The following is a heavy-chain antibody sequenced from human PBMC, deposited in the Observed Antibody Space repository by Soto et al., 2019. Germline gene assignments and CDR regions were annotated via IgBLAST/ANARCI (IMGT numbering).Heavy chain of an antibody. J-gene: IGHJ5*02. CDR1: GFTVSSNY. CDR2: IYSGGNT. CDR3: VRDRRYCIGGSCYGYFDP. D-gene: IGHD2-15*01. V-gene: IGHV3-66*01. Sequence: GGSLRLSCAASGFTVSSNYMSWVRQAPGKGLEWVSIIYSGGNTYYADSKKGRFTISRDNSKNTLYLQMNSLRAEDTAVYYCVRDRRYCIGGSCYGYFDPWGQGTLVTVSS.